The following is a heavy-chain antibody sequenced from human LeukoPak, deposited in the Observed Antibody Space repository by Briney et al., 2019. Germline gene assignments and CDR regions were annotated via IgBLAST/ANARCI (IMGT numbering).Heavy chain of an antibody. CDR3: ARDTTMIVVVMVY. CDR1: GFTFDDYA. J-gene: IGHJ4*02. Sequence: GGSLRLSCTVSGFTFDDYAMHWVRQAPGKGLEWVAVISYDGSNKYYADSVKGRFTISRDNSKNTLYLQMNSLRAEDTAVYYCARDTTMIVVVMVYWGQGTLVTVSS. D-gene: IGHD3-22*01. V-gene: IGHV3-30*03. CDR2: ISYDGSNK.